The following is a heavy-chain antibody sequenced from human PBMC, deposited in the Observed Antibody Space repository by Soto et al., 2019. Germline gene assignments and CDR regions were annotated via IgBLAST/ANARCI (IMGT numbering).Heavy chain of an antibody. V-gene: IGHV1-18*01. CDR2: ISGYNGDR. J-gene: IGHJ4*02. Sequence: QVQLVQSGAEVEKPGASVKVSCKASGYTFTSYGISWVRQAPGQGLEWMGWISGYNGDRNYAQKLRGRVTMTKDTSTRHAYMGLRSLRSDDTAVYYCARDPEGVAGPFDYWGQGTLVTVSS. CDR1: GYTFTSYG. CDR3: ARDPEGVAGPFDY. D-gene: IGHD2-15*01.